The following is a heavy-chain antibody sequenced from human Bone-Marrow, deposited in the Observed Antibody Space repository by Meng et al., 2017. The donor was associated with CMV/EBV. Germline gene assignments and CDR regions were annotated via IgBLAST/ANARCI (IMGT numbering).Heavy chain of an antibody. D-gene: IGHD2-2*01. V-gene: IGHV3-21*01. CDR3: ARDLVGYCSSSSCYGSYYYYGMDV. J-gene: IGHJ6*02. Sequence: GESLKISCAASGFTFSSYTMNWVRQAPGRGLEWVSSISSSSSYIYYTDSVKGRFTSSRDNAKNSLYLQMNSLRAEDTAVYYCARDLVGYCSSSSCYGSYYYYGMDVWGQGTTVTVSS. CDR2: ISSSSSYI. CDR1: GFTFSSYT.